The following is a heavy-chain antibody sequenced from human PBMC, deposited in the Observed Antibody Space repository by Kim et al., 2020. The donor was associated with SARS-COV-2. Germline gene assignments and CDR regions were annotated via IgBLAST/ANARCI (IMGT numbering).Heavy chain of an antibody. J-gene: IGHJ6*02. V-gene: IGHV3-21*01. CDR1: GFTFSSYS. CDR3: ARDFSSGWQPEHYYYYGMDV. D-gene: IGHD6-19*01. CDR2: ISSSSSYI. Sequence: GGSLRLSCAASGFTFSSYSMNWVRQAPGKGLEWVSSISSSSSYIYYADSVKGRFTISRDNAKNSLYLQMNSLRAEDTAVYYCARDFSSGWQPEHYYYYGMDVWGQGTTVTVSS.